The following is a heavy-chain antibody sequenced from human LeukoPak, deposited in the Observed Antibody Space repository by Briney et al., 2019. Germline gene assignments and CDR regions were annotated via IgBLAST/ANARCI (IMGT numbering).Heavy chain of an antibody. CDR2: INPNIGDA. CDR3: ARMDLDGGDSIGFDS. Sequence: ASVKVSCKASGYTFTGFFMHWVRQAPGQGLEWMGWINPNIGDAYYAQKLQGRVTMTRDRSISTAYMELSRLTSDDTAVYYCARMDLDGGDSIGFDSWGQGTLVTVSS. CDR1: GYTFTGFF. J-gene: IGHJ5*01. D-gene: IGHD2-21*02. V-gene: IGHV1-2*02.